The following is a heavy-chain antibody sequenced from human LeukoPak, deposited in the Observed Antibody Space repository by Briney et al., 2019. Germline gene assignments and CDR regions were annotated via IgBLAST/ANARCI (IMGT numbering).Heavy chain of an antibody. CDR3: ASSPPTVTTFDY. CDR2: IYHSGST. V-gene: IGHV4-30-2*01. D-gene: IGHD4-17*01. CDR1: GGSISSGGYS. Sequence: SQTLSLTCAVSGGSISSGGYSWSWIRQPPGKGLEWIGYIYHSGSTYYNPSLKSRVTISVDRSKNQFSLKLSSVTAADTAVYYCASSPPTVTTFDYWGQGTLVTVSS. J-gene: IGHJ4*02.